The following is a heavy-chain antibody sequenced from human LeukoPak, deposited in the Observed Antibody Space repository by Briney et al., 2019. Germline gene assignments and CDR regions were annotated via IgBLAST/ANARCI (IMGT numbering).Heavy chain of an antibody. J-gene: IGHJ4*02. CDR3: AREGIVGARYY. Sequence: PGGSLRLSCEGSGFTFSNYWVGWVRQAPGKGLQWVANIKTDGSEKYYVDSVKGRFTISRDNAKNSLYLQMNSLRAEDTAVYYCAREGIVGARYYWGQGTLVTVSS. D-gene: IGHD1-26*01. CDR1: GFTFSNYW. V-gene: IGHV3-7*01. CDR2: IKTDGSEK.